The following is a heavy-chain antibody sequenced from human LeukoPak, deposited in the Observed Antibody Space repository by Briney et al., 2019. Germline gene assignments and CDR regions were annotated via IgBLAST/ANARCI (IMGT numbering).Heavy chain of an antibody. CDR2: ISSSSTI. D-gene: IGHD2-2*01. V-gene: IGHV3-48*04. Sequence: PGGSLRLSYAASGFTFSSYSMNWVRQAPGKGLEWVSYISSSSTIYYADSVKGRFTISRDNAKNSLYLQMNSLRAEDTAVYYCARDGDCSSTSCLDYWGQGTLVTVFS. J-gene: IGHJ4*02. CDR1: GFTFSSYS. CDR3: ARDGDCSSTSCLDY.